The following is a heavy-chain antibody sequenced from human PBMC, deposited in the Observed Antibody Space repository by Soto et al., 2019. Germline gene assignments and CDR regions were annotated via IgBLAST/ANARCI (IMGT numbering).Heavy chain of an antibody. D-gene: IGHD2-15*01. J-gene: IGHJ6*02. CDR1: GYTFTSYD. V-gene: IGHV1-8*01. CDR2: MNPNSGNT. CDR3: ASSGLVVAATQGYYGMDV. Sequence: QVQLVQSGAEVKKPGASVKVSCKASGYTFTSYDINWVRQATGQGLEWMGWMNPNSGNTGYAQKFQGRVTMTRNTSISTAYMELSSLRSEDTAVYYCASSGLVVAATQGYYGMDVWGQGTTVTVSS.